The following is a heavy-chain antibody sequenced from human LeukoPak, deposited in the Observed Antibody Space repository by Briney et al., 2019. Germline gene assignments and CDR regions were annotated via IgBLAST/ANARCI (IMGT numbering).Heavy chain of an antibody. V-gene: IGHV4-38-2*02. J-gene: IGHJ3*02. CDR1: GYSISSGYY. CDR3: ARSDFNAFDI. CDR2: IYHSGST. Sequence: PSETLSLTCTVSGYSISSGYYWGWIRQPPGKGLEWIGEIYHSGSTNYNPSLKSRVTISVDKSKNQFSLKLSSVTAADTAVYYCARSDFNAFDIWGQGTMVTVSS.